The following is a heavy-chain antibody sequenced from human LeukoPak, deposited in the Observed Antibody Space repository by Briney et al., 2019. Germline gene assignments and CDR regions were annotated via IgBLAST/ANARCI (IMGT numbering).Heavy chain of an antibody. CDR3: ARDETSKGDAFDI. Sequence: SGTLSLTCIISGGSITTYYWSWIRQPPGKGLEWIGYIHSSGSTNYNPSLKDRLTISVDTSKNQFSLKLNSVTAADTAVYYCARDETSKGDAFDIWGQGTMVTVSS. CDR2: IHSSGST. CDR1: GGSITTYY. J-gene: IGHJ3*02. V-gene: IGHV4-59*01.